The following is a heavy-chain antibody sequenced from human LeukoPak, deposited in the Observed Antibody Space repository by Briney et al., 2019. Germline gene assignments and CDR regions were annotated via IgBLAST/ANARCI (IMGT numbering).Heavy chain of an antibody. CDR2: IFHSGIA. J-gene: IGHJ6*03. D-gene: IGHD3-16*01. CDR1: NYPITSDYY. Sequence: SETLSLTCAVSNYPITSDYYWVWIRQPPGQGLEWIGQIFHSGIAHYNPPLKRRVTMSVDTSRSQFSVNLNSVTAADTAVYFCGRAGFGTAYNRFYYYMDVWGKGTTVTVSS. CDR3: GRAGFGTAYNRFYYYMDV. V-gene: IGHV4-38-2*01.